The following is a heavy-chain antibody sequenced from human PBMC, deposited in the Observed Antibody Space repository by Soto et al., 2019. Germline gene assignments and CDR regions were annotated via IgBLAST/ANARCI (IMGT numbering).Heavy chain of an antibody. CDR2: INPNSGGT. CDR1: GRAITNKA. J-gene: IGHJ6*02. Sequence: GASVNGSCMASGRAITNKAIFRGPQPPAQGREWMGWINPNSGGTNYAQKFQGRVTMTRDTSISTAYMELSRLRSDDTAVYYCARVIEYSSSWYNYYYYNGMDVCGQGTTVTVSS. D-gene: IGHD6-13*01. CDR3: ARVIEYSSSWYNYYYYNGMDV. V-gene: IGHV1-2*02.